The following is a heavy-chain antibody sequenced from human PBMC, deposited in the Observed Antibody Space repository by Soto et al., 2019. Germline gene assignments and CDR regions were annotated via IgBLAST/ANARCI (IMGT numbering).Heavy chain of an antibody. CDR2: IYYSGST. J-gene: IGHJ6*02. CDR3: ARGSGRLQRIMGPFGYYSVMEV. Sequence: VFYGYISNLSYYRGWKRKPPGKGLEWIGSIYYSGSTYYNPSLKSRVTISVDTSKNQFSLKLSSVTAADTAVYYCARGSGRLQRIMGPFGYYSVMEVWGQGTTV. D-gene: IGHD1-1*01. CDR1: YGYISNLSYY. V-gene: IGHV4-39*07.